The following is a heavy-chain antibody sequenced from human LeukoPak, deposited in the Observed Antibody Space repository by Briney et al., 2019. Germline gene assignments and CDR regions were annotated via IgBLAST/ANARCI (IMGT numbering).Heavy chain of an antibody. CDR2: ISPYNGNT. D-gene: IGHD1-26*01. Sequence: ASVKVSCKAFGYTFTTYGISWVRQAPGQGLEWMGWISPYNGNTNYAQKLQGRVTMTTDTSTSTAYMEVKSLSSDDTAVYYCARATRLGATMWYYFDYWGQGTQVTVSS. CDR3: ARATRLGATMWYYFDY. CDR1: GYTFTTYG. J-gene: IGHJ4*02. V-gene: IGHV1-18*01.